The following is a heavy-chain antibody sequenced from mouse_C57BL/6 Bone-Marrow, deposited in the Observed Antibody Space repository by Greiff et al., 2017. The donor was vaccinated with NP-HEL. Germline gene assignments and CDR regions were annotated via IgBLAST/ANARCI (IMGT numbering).Heavy chain of an antibody. CDR2: INPYNGGT. J-gene: IGHJ3*01. CDR1: GYTFTDYY. CDR3: ARGGYDGAY. D-gene: IGHD2-2*01. V-gene: IGHV1-19*01. Sequence: VQLQQSGPVLVKPGASVKMSCKASGYTFTDYYINWVKQSHGKSLEWIGVINPYNGGTSYNQKFKGKATLTVDKSSSTAYMELDSLTSEDSAVYYCARGGYDGAYWGQGTLVTVSA.